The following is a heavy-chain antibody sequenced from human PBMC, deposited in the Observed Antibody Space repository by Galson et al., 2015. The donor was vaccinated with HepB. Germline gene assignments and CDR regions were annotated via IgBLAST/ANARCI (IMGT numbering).Heavy chain of an antibody. CDR1: GFSVYSNY. Sequence: LRLSCAASGFSVYSNYMNWVRQAPGKGLEWVSLIYSSSSSTNYADFVRGRFTISRDTSKNTVYLQMSRLRANDTAIYYCAQLGTGYWGRGTLVTVSS. D-gene: IGHD7-27*01. J-gene: IGHJ4*02. CDR2: IYSSSSST. V-gene: IGHV3-53*01. CDR3: AQLGTGY.